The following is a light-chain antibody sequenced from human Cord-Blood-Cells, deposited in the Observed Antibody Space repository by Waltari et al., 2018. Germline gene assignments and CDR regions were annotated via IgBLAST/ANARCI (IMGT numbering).Light chain of an antibody. V-gene: IGKV3-11*01. J-gene: IGKJ4*01. CDR3: QQRSNWPPLT. Sequence: EIVLTQSPATLSLSPGERATLSCRASQSVSRYLAWYQQKPGQAPRLLIYDASNRATGIPDRFSGSGSGTDLTLTISSLEPEDFAVYYCQQRSNWPPLTFGGGTKVEIK. CDR2: DAS. CDR1: QSVSRY.